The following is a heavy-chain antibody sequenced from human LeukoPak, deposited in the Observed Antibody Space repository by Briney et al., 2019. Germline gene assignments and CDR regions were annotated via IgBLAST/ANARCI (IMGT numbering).Heavy chain of an antibody. D-gene: IGHD3-3*01. V-gene: IGHV4-30-4*01. J-gene: IGHJ6*03. CDR1: GGSISSSDYH. CDR3: ARAGDFWSGYPSRNYMDV. CDR2: IYYSGST. Sequence: SQTLSLTCTVSGGSISSSDYHWSWIRQPPGKGLEWIGYIYYSGSTNYNPSLKSRVTISVNTSKNQFSLKLSSVTAADTAVYYCARAGDFWSGYPSRNYMDVWGKGTTVTVSS.